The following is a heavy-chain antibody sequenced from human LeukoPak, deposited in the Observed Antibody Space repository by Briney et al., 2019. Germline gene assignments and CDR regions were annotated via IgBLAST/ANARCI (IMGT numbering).Heavy chain of an antibody. D-gene: IGHD3-10*01. CDR2: IYSGRST. CDR1: GFTVSSND. CDR3: ARDVSGRNYYGSGSPNWFDP. V-gene: IGHV3-66*01. J-gene: IGHJ5*02. Sequence: GGSLRLSCAASGFTVSSNDMSWVRQAPGKGLEWVSLIYSGRSTYYADSVKGRFIISRDNSKNTLYLQMNSLRAEDTAVYYCARDVSGRNYYGSGSPNWFDPWGQGTLVTVSS.